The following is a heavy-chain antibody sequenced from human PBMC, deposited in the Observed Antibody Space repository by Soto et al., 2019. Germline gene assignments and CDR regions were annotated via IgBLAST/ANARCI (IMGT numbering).Heavy chain of an antibody. D-gene: IGHD6-6*01. V-gene: IGHV3-23*01. CDR3: ARGTSSSHYTAIDV. Sequence: PGGSLRLSCTASGFIFSNYAMNWVRQAPGKGLEWVSAVPGNGAGTFYAGSVQGRFSISRDNSKNTMYLQLNGLGAEDTAIYYCARGTSSSHYTAIDVWGQGTTVTVSS. CDR2: VPGNGAGT. CDR1: GFIFSNYA. J-gene: IGHJ6*02.